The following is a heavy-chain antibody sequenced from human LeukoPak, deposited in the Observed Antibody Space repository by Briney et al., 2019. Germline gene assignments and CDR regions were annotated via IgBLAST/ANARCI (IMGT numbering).Heavy chain of an antibody. CDR3: VREESGGYFDY. J-gene: IGHJ4*02. CDR2: ITPSVDTT. Sequence: GASVKVSCKASGYTXTNYLLHGVRQAPGQGLEWVGRITPSVDTTNYAQKFRDRVTMTRDTSTSTVYMELSSLRSEDTAVYHCVREESGGYFDYWGQGTLVTVSS. D-gene: IGHD2-8*02. V-gene: IGHV1-46*01. CDR1: GYTXTNYL.